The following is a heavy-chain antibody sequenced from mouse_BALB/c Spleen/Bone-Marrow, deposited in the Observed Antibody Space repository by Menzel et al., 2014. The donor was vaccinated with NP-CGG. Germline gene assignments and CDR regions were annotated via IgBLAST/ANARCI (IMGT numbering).Heavy chain of an antibody. V-gene: IGHV14-3*02. D-gene: IGHD1-1*01. CDR1: GFNIKDTY. CDR2: IDPANGNT. Sequence: VQLQQSGAELVKPGASVKLSCTASGFNIKDTYMHWVKQRPKQGLEWIGRIDPANGNTNYDPKFQGKATITADTSSTTAYLQLSSLTSEDTAVYYCASYDYGSSWFAYWGQGTLVTVSA. CDR3: ASYDYGSSWFAY. J-gene: IGHJ3*01.